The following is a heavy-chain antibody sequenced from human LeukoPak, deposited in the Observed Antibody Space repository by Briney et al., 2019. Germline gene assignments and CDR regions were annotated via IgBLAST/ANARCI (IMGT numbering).Heavy chain of an antibody. J-gene: IGHJ4*02. CDR1: GFTFSDYY. D-gene: IGHD3-3*01. V-gene: IGHV3-23*01. CDR3: KFGGAY. CDR2: ISRSAGST. Sequence: GGSLRLSCAASGFTFSDYYMSWVRQAPGMGLEWVSTISRSAGSTSYADSVKGRFTISRDNSKNTMYLQMNSLRAEDTAVYYCKFGGAYWGQGTLVTVSS.